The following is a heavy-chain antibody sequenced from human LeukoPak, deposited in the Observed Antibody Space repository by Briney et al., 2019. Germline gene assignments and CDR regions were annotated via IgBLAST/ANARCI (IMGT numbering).Heavy chain of an antibody. CDR3: ARGSSSSGWFDP. Sequence: PSQTLSLTCTVSGGSISSGDYYWSWIRQPPGKGLEWIGYIYCSGSTYYNPSLKSRVTISVDTSKNQFSLKLSSVTAADTAVYYCARGSSSSGWFDPWGQGTLVTVSS. CDR1: GGSISSGDYY. V-gene: IGHV4-30-4*01. J-gene: IGHJ5*02. CDR2: IYCSGST. D-gene: IGHD6-6*01.